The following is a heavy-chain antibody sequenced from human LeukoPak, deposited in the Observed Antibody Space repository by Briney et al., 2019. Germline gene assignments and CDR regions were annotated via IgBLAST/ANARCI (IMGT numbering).Heavy chain of an antibody. D-gene: IGHD1-26*01. CDR3: ARESGSYSYFDY. J-gene: IGHJ4*02. CDR1: GYTFTSYG. V-gene: IGHV1-18*01. Sequence: ASVKVSCNASGYTFTSYGISRVRQAPGQGLEWMGWISAYNGNTNYAQKLQGRVTMTTDTSTSTAYMELRSLRSDDTAVYYCARESGSYSYFDYWGQGTLVTVSS. CDR2: ISAYNGNT.